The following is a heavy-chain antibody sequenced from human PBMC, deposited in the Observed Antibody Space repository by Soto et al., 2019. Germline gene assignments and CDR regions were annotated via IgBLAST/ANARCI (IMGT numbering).Heavy chain of an antibody. V-gene: IGHV3-23*01. CDR2: ISGSGGST. CDR1: GFTFSSYA. CDR3: AKTYYYGSGSYYNVGFDYYYGMDA. Sequence: SLRLSCASSGFTFSSYAMSWVRQAPGKGLEWVSAISGSGGSTYYADSVKGRFTISRDNSKNTLYLQMNSLRAEDTAVYYCAKTYYYGSGSYYNVGFDYYYGMDAWGPGATVTVSS. D-gene: IGHD3-10*01. J-gene: IGHJ6*02.